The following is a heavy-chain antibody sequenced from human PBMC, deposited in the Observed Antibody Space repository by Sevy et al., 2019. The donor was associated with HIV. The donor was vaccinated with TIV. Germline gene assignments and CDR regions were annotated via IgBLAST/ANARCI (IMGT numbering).Heavy chain of an antibody. V-gene: IGHV4-39*01. CDR1: GGPMSGSHYY. Sequence: SEALFLTCTFSGGPMSGSHYYWGWIRRPPWKGLGRIGSVYYSGSTHYNPTLKSRVNISVHTSKSLLSLELTSVIATDTAVYYCARNSTGHSFDYWGHGTLVTVSS. CDR3: ARNSTGHSFDY. CDR2: VYYSGST. J-gene: IGHJ4*01. D-gene: IGHD3-22*01.